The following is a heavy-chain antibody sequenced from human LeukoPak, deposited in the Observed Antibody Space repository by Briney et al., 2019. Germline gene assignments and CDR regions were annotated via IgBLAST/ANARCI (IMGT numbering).Heavy chain of an antibody. CDR3: VRFALSSSLDH. CDR1: GYRLTNNW. V-gene: IGHV5-51*01. J-gene: IGHJ5*02. Sequence: PGESLKISCKISGYRLTNNWIGWVRPVPGKGLEWMGLIYPGYSDAKYSPSFQGQVTLSVDTSISTAYLQLGGLRASDTAIYYCVRFALSSSLDHWGQGTLVTVSS. D-gene: IGHD6-13*01. CDR2: IYPGYSDA.